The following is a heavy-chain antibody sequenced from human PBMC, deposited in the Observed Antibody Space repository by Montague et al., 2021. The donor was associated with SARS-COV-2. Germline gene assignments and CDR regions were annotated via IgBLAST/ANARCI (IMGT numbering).Heavy chain of an antibody. CDR1: GGSISGYY. Sequence: SETLSLTCSVSGGSISGYYWSWIRQPPGKGLEWIGYIYYSGNTKYNPSLKSRVSISVDTSKNQFSLRLSSVTAADTAVYYCAREYRIELWQTNWYFGLWGRGTLVTVSS. D-gene: IGHD5-18*01. CDR2: IYYSGNT. J-gene: IGHJ2*01. V-gene: IGHV4-59*01. CDR3: AREYRIELWQTNWYFGL.